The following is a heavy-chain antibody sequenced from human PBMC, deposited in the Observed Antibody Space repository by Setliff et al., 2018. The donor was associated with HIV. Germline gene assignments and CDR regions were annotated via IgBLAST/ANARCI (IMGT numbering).Heavy chain of an antibody. CDR1: GGSISSGSYY. V-gene: IGHV4-61*02. CDR3: ARSAYSSAWDYYFDY. Sequence: PSETLSLTCTVSGGSISSGSYYWSWIRQPAGKRLEWIGRMYTSGITNYNPSLKSRVTISVDRSKNQFSLKLSSVTAADTAVYYCARSAYSSAWDYYFDYWGQGTLVTV. D-gene: IGHD6-19*01. CDR2: MYTSGIT. J-gene: IGHJ4*02.